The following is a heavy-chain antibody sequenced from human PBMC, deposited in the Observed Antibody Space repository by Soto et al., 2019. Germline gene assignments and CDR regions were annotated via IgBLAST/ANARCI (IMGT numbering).Heavy chain of an antibody. CDR1: GFSLSTTGVG. CDR3: AHRGGATIGLYYFDY. J-gene: IGHJ4*02. CDR2: IYWHDDT. V-gene: IGHV2-5*01. Sequence: SGPTLANPTQTLTLTCNFSGFSLSTTGVGVSWIRQPPGKALEWLALIYWHDDTRYTPSLKSRLTITKDNSKNPVFLKMTNMDPVDTATYYCAHRGGATIGLYYFDYWGQGALVTVSS. D-gene: IGHD3-16*01.